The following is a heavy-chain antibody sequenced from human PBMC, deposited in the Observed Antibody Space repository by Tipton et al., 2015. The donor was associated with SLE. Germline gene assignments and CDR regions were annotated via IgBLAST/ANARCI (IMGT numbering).Heavy chain of an antibody. CDR1: GGSISSSSYY. J-gene: IGHJ3*02. D-gene: IGHD4-17*01. Sequence: GLVKPSETLSLTCTVSGGSISSSSYYWSWIRQPPGKGLEWIGYIYYSGSTNYNPSLKSRVTISVDTSKNQFSLKLSSVTAADTAVYYCARAPQGGDYVEAFDIWGQGTMVTVSS. V-gene: IGHV4-61*01. CDR3: ARAPQGGDYVEAFDI. CDR2: IYYSGST.